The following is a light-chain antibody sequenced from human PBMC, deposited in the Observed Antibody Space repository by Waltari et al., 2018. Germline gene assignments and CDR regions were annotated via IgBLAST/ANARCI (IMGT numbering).Light chain of an antibody. CDR3: QQYNNWPPEDT. J-gene: IGKJ2*01. CDR1: QSVSRN. Sequence: EIVMTQSPATLSVSPGEGATLSCRASQSVSRNLAWYQHKPGQAPRLLIYGASTRATGIPARFSGSGSWTEFTLTISSLQSEDFAFYYCQQYNNWPPEDTFGQGTKLEIK. CDR2: GAS. V-gene: IGKV3-15*01.